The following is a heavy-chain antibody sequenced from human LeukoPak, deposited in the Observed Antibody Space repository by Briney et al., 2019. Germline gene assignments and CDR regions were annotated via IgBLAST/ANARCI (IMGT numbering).Heavy chain of an antibody. V-gene: IGHV3-53*01. CDR2: IYSGGST. J-gene: IGHJ3*02. Sequence: PGGSLRLSCAASGFTVSSNYMSWVRQAPGKGLEWVSVIYSGGSTYYADSVKGRFTISRDNPKKKPYLQMNSLRDEDTAVYYCARSGYLDAFDRWGQGQRVPVSS. CDR1: GFTVSSNY. CDR3: ARSGYLDAFDR. D-gene: IGHD3-22*01.